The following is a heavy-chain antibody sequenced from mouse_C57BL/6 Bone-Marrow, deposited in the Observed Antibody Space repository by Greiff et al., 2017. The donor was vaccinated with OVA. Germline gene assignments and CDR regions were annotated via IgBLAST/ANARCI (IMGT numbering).Heavy chain of an antibody. CDR1: GFTFSSYG. CDR2: ISSGGSYT. CDR3: AAYYSNTGFAY. D-gene: IGHD2-5*01. Sequence: EVKLEESGGDLVKPGGSLKLSCAASGFTFSSYGMSWVRQTPDKRLEWVATISSGGSYTYYPDSVKGRFTISRDNAKNTLYLQMSSLKSEDTAMYYCAAYYSNTGFAYWGQGTLVTVSA. J-gene: IGHJ3*01. V-gene: IGHV5-6*02.